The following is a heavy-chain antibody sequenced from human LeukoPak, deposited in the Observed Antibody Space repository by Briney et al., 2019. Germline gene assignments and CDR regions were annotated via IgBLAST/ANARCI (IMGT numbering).Heavy chain of an antibody. V-gene: IGHV3-48*01. CDR1: GFTFSSYS. J-gene: IGHJ3*02. CDR3: ASGTVLRYFDWLSPLAAFDI. Sequence: PGGSLRLSCAASGFTFSSYSMNWVRQAPGKGLEWVSYISSSSSTIYYADSVKGRFTISRDNAKNSLYLQMNSLRAEDTAVYYCASGTVLRYFDWLSPLAAFDIWGQGTMVTVSS. CDR2: ISSSSSTI. D-gene: IGHD3-9*01.